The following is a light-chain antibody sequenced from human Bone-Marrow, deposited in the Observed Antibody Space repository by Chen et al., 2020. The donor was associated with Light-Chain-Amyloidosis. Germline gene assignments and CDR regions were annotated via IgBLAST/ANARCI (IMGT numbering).Light chain of an antibody. Sequence: SYELTQPPSVSVSPGKTARITCSGADLPTQHASWYQQTPGQAPGLVRHRDTERPSGIAERFSGASSGTTATLTISGVQAEDESDDHCRSADSSGTYALIFGGGTNLTVL. CDR3: RSADSSGTYALI. CDR2: RDT. J-gene: IGLJ2*01. CDR1: DLPTQH. V-gene: IGLV3-25*03.